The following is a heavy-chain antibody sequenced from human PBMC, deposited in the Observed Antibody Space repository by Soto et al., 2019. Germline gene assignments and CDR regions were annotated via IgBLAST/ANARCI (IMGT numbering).Heavy chain of an antibody. V-gene: IGHV4-31*03. D-gene: IGHD6-19*01. CDR2: IYYSGST. Sequence: QVQLQESGPGLVKPSQTLSLTCTVSGGSISSGGYYWSWIRQHPGKGLEWIGYIYYSGSTYSNPSLKSRVTISVDTSKNQFSLKLSSVTAADTAVYYCARGVGSGWLNWFDTWGQGTLVTVSS. CDR1: GGSISSGGYY. J-gene: IGHJ5*02. CDR3: ARGVGSGWLNWFDT.